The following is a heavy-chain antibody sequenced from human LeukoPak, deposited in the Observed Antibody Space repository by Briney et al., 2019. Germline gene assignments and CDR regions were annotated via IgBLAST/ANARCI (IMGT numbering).Heavy chain of an antibody. J-gene: IGHJ6*03. CDR2: IKQDGSGK. CDR1: GFTFSSYW. Sequence: GGSLRLSCAASGFTFSSYWMSWVRQAPGKGLEWVANIKQDGSGKYYVDSVKGRFTISRDNAKNSLYLQMNSLRAEDTAVYYCARGIVVVPASDYYMDVWGKGTTVTVSS. V-gene: IGHV3-7*04. CDR3: ARGIVVVPASDYYMDV. D-gene: IGHD2-2*01.